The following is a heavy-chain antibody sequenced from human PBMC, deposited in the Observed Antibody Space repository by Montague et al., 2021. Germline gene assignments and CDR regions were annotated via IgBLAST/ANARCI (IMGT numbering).Heavy chain of an antibody. J-gene: IGHJ3*02. Sequence: SLRLSCAASGFSFSSYWMHWVRQAPGKGLLWVSLITLDGSSTTFAYSVKGRFTTSRDNAKSTLYLQMNSLRVEDTAVYYCARNLASAAPGAFDIWGQGTMVTVSS. V-gene: IGHV3-74*01. CDR1: GFSFSSYW. CDR3: ARNLASAAPGAFDI. D-gene: IGHD6-13*01. CDR2: ITLDGSST.